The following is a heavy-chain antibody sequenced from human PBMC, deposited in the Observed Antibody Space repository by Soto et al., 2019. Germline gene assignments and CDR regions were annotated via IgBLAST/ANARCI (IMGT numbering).Heavy chain of an antibody. V-gene: IGHV3-33*08. CDR3: GGDADTPGPYSHFDL. CDR1: GFTFSYYG. Sequence: QVQLVESGGGVVQPGGSLRLSCAASGFTFSYYGFHWVRQAPGKGLEWVAVMHTGGNEKYYVDSVKGRFTVSRDDSRNMVYLEMSGLRAEDTAEYFFGGDADTPGPYSHFDLWGRGALVAVS. D-gene: IGHD4-4*01. J-gene: IGHJ4*02. CDR2: MHTGGNEK.